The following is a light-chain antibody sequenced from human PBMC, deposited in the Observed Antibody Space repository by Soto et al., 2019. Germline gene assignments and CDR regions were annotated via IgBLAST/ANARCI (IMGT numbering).Light chain of an antibody. CDR1: SSDVGSYNL. Sequence: QSALTQPASVSGSPGQSITISCTGTSSDVGSYNLVSWYQQHPGKAPKLMIYEVSKRPSGVSNRFSGSKSGNTASLTISWLQAEDEADYYCCSYAGSSPYVFGTGTKVTVL. CDR3: CSYAGSSPYV. CDR2: EVS. J-gene: IGLJ1*01. V-gene: IGLV2-23*02.